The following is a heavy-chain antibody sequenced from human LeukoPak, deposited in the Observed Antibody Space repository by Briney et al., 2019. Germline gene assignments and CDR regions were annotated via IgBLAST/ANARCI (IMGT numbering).Heavy chain of an antibody. CDR1: GFAFSDYY. J-gene: IGHJ4*02. V-gene: IGHV3-11*04. CDR2: ISSSGNTK. D-gene: IGHD6-19*01. Sequence: GGSLRLSCAASGFAFSDYYMSWIRQAPGKGLEWVSHISSSGNTKYYADSVKGRFTISRDNAKNSLYLQMNSLRAEDTAVYYCARDGGSAWFFRYWGQGTLVTVSS. CDR3: ARDGGSAWFFRY.